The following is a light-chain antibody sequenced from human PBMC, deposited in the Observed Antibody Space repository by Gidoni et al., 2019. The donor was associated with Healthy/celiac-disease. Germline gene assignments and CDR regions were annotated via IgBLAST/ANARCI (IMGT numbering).Light chain of an antibody. CDR1: QSVSSN. CDR2: GAS. Sequence: EIVMTQSPATLSVSPGERATLSCRASQSVSSNLAWYQQKPGQAPRLLIYGASTRATGIPARFSGSGSGTEFTLTISSLRSEDFAVYYCQQYNNWPPEDTFGQGTKLEIK. V-gene: IGKV3-15*01. J-gene: IGKJ2*01. CDR3: QQYNNWPPEDT.